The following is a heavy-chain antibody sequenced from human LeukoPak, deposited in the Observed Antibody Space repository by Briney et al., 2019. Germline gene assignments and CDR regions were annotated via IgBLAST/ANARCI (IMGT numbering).Heavy chain of an antibody. V-gene: IGHV4-34*01. CDR1: GGSISSYY. CDR2: VIHSGST. J-gene: IGHJ4*02. D-gene: IGHD6-13*01. Sequence: SETLSLTCTVSGGSISSYYWSWIRQPPGKGLEWIGEVIHSGSTNYNPSLKSRVTISVDTSKNQFSLKLTSVTAADTAVYYCARGLGIAAVGISLDYWGQGTLVTVSS. CDR3: ARGLGIAAVGISLDY.